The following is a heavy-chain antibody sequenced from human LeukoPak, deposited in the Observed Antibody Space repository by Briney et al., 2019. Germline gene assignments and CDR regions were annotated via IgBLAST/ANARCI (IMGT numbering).Heavy chain of an antibody. D-gene: IGHD1-26*01. V-gene: IGHV5-51*01. CDR2: VYPGDSDV. CDR1: GYTFTNYW. Sequence: GESLKISCEASGYTFTNYWIAWMRQMPGKGLEWMGSVYPGDSDVRYSPSFIGRVTLSDDKSISIVHLQWSSLEVSDTAIYYCARRSGTYSKAYDSWGQGTLVTVSS. CDR3: ARRSGTYSKAYDS. J-gene: IGHJ5*01.